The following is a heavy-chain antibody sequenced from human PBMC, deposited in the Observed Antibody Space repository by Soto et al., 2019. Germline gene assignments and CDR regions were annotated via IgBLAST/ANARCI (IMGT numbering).Heavy chain of an antibody. CDR1: GFTFTSSA. V-gene: IGHV1-58*01. J-gene: IGHJ6*02. Sequence: SVKVSCKASGFTFTSSAVQWVRQARGQRLEWIGWIVVGSGNTNYAQKFQERVTITRDMSTSTAYMELSSLRSEDTAVYYCAAYGFHYYYGMDVWGQGTKVTVSS. D-gene: IGHD3-10*01. CDR2: IVVGSGNT. CDR3: AAYGFHYYYGMDV.